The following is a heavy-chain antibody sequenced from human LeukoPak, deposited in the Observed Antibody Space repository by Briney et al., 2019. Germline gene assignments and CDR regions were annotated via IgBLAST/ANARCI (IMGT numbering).Heavy chain of an antibody. J-gene: IGHJ6*03. CDR1: GYTFTSYA. Sequence: ASVKVSCKASGYTFTSYAMNWVRQAPGQGLEWMGWINTNTGNPTYAQGFTGRFVFSLDTSVSTAYLQISSLKAEDTAVYYCAREARDIVVVASQYYYYYMDVWGKGTTVTVSS. D-gene: IGHD2-15*01. CDR3: AREARDIVVVASQYYYYYMDV. CDR2: INTNTGNP. V-gene: IGHV7-4-1*02.